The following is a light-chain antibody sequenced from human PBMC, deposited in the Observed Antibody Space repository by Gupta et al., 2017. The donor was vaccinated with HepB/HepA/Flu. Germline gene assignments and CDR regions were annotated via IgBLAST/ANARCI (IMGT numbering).Light chain of an antibody. CDR3: QSEASSGNLGV. CDR1: ASPKQY. Sequence: SYEQTQPPSVSVSPGQTARITRSGDASPKQYAYWYQQKPGQDPVRGRYKDSERPSGIPERFSGASSGTTGKSKTTGVQAEDEADYNGQSEASSGNLGVCGGGPRMT. CDR2: KDS. V-gene: IGLV3-25*03. J-gene: IGLJ2*01.